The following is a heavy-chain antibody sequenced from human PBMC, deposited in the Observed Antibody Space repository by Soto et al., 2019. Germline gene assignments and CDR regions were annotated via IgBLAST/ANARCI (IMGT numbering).Heavy chain of an antibody. V-gene: IGHV4-59*03. CDR3: ATFHPLPETANYSYY. CDR1: GGSISTYY. J-gene: IGHJ4*01. Sequence: PSEPLSLTYSVSGGSISTYYWRWIRQPPGKGLEWIGYIYSSGSANYNPSLMNRVTISVDTSKNQFSLKLRSFTAADTAVYYCATFHPLPETANYSYYRRDGPLITV. CDR2: IYSSGSA. D-gene: IGHD4-4*01.